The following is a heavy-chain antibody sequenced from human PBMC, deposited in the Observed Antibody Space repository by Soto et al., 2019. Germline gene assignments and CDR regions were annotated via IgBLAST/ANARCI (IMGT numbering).Heavy chain of an antibody. D-gene: IGHD6-13*01. CDR1: GYTFSNFW. J-gene: IGHJ4*02. CDR3: ARSPRSSPYFDY. Sequence: GESLKISCQCSGYTFSNFWIAWVRQLPGKGLEYMGIIYPGDSETRYSPSFHGKVTSSADRSIGTAYLQWSGLEAADSAFYFCARSPRSSPYFDYWGQGARVTVSS. CDR2: IYPGDSET. V-gene: IGHV5-51*01.